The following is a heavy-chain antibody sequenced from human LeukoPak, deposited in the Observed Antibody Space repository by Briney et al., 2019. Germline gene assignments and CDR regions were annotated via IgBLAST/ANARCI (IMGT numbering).Heavy chain of an antibody. CDR2: ISSSGSTI. CDR1: GCTFSDYY. V-gene: IGHV3-11*01. D-gene: IGHD3-22*01. Sequence: PGGSLRLSCAASGCTFSDYYMSWIRQAPGKGLEWVSYISSSGSTIYYADSVKGRFTISRDNAKNSLYLQMNSLRAEDTAVYYCARGNYYDSSGYYLGYWGQGTLVTVSS. J-gene: IGHJ4*02. CDR3: ARGNYYDSSGYYLGY.